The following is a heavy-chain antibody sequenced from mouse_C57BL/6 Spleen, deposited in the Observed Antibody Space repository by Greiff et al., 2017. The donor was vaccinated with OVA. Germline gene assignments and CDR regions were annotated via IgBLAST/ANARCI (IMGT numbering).Heavy chain of an antibody. D-gene: IGHD2-1*01. Sequence: EVKLVESGGGLVKPGGSLKLSCAASGFTFSSYAMSWVRQTPEKRLEWVATISDGGSYTYYPANVKGRFTISRDNAKNNLYLQMSHLKSEDTAMYYCARDRNYGNRYYFDYWGQGTTLTVSS. J-gene: IGHJ2*01. V-gene: IGHV5-4*01. CDR1: GFTFSSYA. CDR3: ARDRNYGNRYYFDY. CDR2: ISDGGSYT.